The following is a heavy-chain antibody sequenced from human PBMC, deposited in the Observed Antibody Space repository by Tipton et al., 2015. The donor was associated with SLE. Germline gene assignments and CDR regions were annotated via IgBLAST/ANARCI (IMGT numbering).Heavy chain of an antibody. CDR2: IYYSGST. CDR1: GFTFSDYY. D-gene: IGHD5/OR15-5a*01. Sequence: LRLSCAASGFTFSDYYMSWIRQAPGKGLEWIGYIYYSGSTNYNPSLKSRVTISVDTSKNQFSLKLSSVTAADTAVYYCARAAGYSVLRGYYYMDVWGKGTTVTVSS. CDR3: ARAAGYSVLRGYYYMDV. V-gene: IGHV4-59*01. J-gene: IGHJ6*03.